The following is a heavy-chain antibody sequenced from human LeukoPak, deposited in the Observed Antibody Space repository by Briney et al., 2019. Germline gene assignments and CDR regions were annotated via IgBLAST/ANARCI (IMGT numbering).Heavy chain of an antibody. CDR3: ARLFRGVIIATYMDV. CDR1: GGSINNGGYS. CDR2: IFYSGSA. V-gene: IGHV4-30-4*07. D-gene: IGHD3-10*01. Sequence: SQTLSLTCAVSGGSINNGGYSWSWIRQPPGKGLEWIGYIFYSGSAYYNPSLKSRVTISVDTSNNEFSLKLSSVTAADTAAYYCARLFRGVIIATYMDVWGKGTTVTISS. J-gene: IGHJ6*03.